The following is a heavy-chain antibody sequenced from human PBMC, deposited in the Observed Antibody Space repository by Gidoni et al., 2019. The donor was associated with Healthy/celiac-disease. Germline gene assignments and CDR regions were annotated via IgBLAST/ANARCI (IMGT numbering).Heavy chain of an antibody. J-gene: IGHJ5*02. Sequence: QVQLQQWGAGLLKPSETLSLTCAVYGGSFSGYYWSWIRQPPGKGLEWIGEINHSGSTNYNPSLKSRVTISVDTSKNQFSLKLSSVTAADTAVYYCARELYGNWFDPWGQGTLVTVSS. V-gene: IGHV4-34*01. CDR2: INHSGST. CDR3: ARELYGNWFDP. CDR1: GGSFSGYY. D-gene: IGHD3-10*01.